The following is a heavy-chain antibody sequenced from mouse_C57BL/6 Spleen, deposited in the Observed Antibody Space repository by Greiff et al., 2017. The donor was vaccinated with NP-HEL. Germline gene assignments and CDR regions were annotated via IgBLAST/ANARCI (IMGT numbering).Heavy chain of an antibody. D-gene: IGHD2-10*02. V-gene: IGHV1-50*01. CDR1: GYTFTSYW. CDR2: IDPSDSYT. CDR3: ASGYDRDY. Sequence: VQLQQPGAELVKPGASVKLSCKASGYTFTSYWMQWVKQRPGQGLAWIGEIDPSDSYTNYNQKFKGKATLTVDTSSSTAYMQLSSLTSEDSAVYYCASGYDRDYWGQGTTLTVSS. J-gene: IGHJ2*01.